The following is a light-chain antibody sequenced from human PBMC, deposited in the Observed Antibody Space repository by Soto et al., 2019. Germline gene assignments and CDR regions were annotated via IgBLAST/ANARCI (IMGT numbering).Light chain of an antibody. V-gene: IGLV2-14*01. CDR3: SSYTSSSTLFV. CDR2: DVS. Sequence: QSALTQPASVSGSPGQSITISCTGTSSDVGGYNYGSWYQQHPGKAPKLMIYDVSNRPSGVSNRFSGSKSGNTASLTISGLEAEDEADYYCSSYTSSSTLFVFGTGTKLTV. J-gene: IGLJ1*01. CDR1: SSDVGGYNY.